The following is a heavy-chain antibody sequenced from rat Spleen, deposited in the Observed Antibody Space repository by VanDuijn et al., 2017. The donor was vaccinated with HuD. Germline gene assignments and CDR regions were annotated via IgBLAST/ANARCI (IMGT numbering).Heavy chain of an antibody. CDR2: ISYDGSDT. V-gene: IGHV5-29*01. CDR3: ARRRRDWFYFDY. D-gene: IGHD1-1*01. CDR1: GFTFSDYY. J-gene: IGHJ1*01. Sequence: EVRLVESDGGLVQPGRSLKLSCAASGFTFSDYYMAWVRQAPTKGLEWVATISYDGSDTYYRDSVKGRFTFARDNAKSTLYLQMDSLRSEDTAIYYCARRRRDWFYFDYWGPGTMVTVSS.